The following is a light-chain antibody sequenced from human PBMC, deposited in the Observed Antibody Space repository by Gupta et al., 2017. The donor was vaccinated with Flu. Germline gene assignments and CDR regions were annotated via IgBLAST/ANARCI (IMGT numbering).Light chain of an antibody. Sequence: EIVLTQTPGTLSLSPGERATLSCRASQSISSSYLAWYQQQPGQAPRLLIYAASTRATGIPDRFSGSESGTDFTLTISRREPEDFAVYYCQQYATSPAWTFGQGTKVEIK. CDR3: QQYATSPAWT. CDR2: AAS. V-gene: IGKV3-20*01. J-gene: IGKJ1*01. CDR1: QSISSSY.